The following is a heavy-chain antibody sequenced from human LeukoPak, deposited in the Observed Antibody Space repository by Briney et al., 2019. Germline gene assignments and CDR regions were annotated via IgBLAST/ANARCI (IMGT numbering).Heavy chain of an antibody. Sequence: PSETLSLTCTVSGGSISSYYWSWIRQPAGKGLEWIGRIYTSGSTNYNPSLKSRVTMSVDTSKNQFSLKLSSVTAADTAVYYCARTTYYYDFSDAFDIWGQGTMVTVSS. V-gene: IGHV4-4*07. J-gene: IGHJ3*02. CDR1: GGSISSYY. D-gene: IGHD3-22*01. CDR2: IYTSGST. CDR3: ARTTYYYDFSDAFDI.